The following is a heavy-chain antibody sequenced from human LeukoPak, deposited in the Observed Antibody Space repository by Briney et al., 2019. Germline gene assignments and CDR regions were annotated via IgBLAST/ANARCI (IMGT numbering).Heavy chain of an antibody. V-gene: IGHV3-30*18. Sequence: PGVSLRLSCAASGFTFSSYGMLWLRQARDKGLEGLAHISYDGSNKYYADSVKGRITISRDNSKNTLYLQMNSLRAEDTAVYYCAKDLCSTVVTPLCWYFDLWGRGTLVTVSS. CDR1: GFTFSSYG. D-gene: IGHD4-23*01. J-gene: IGHJ2*01. CDR2: ISYDGSNK. CDR3: AKDLCSTVVTPLCWYFDL.